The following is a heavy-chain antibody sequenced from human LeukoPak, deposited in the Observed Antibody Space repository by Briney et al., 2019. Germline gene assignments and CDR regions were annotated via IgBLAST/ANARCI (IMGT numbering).Heavy chain of an antibody. CDR2: ISYDGSNK. V-gene: IGHV3-30-3*01. J-gene: IGHJ4*02. D-gene: IGHD3-3*01. CDR3: ARGALKARSFDY. CDR1: GFTFSSYA. Sequence: GGSLRLSCAASGFTFSSYAMHWVRQAPGKGLEWVAVISYDGSNKYYADSVKGRFTISRDNSKNTLYLQMNSLRAEDTAVYYCARGALKARSFDYWGQGTLVTVSS.